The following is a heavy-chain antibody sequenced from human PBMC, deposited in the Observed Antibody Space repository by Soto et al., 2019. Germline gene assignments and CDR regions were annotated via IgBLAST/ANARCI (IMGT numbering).Heavy chain of an antibody. Sequence: GGSLRLSCAASGFTFSIYWMTWVRQAPGKGLESVAIINQDGSEKYYVDSLKGRFTISRDNAQDSLFLQMNNLRAEDTGVYYCARAGRRGSVDYWGLGTLVTVSS. D-gene: IGHD5-12*01. CDR1: GFTFSIYW. CDR2: INQDGSEK. J-gene: IGHJ4*02. CDR3: ARAGRRGSVDY. V-gene: IGHV3-7*01.